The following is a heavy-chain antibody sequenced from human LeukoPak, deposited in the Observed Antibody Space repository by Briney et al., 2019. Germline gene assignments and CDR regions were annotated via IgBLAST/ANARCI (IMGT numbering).Heavy chain of an antibody. CDR3: ARATRPAVAVDLPFDY. V-gene: IGHV3-30*04. CDR1: GFTLSSYA. D-gene: IGHD6-19*01. Sequence: GGSLRLSCAASGFTLSSYAMHWVRQAPGKGLEWVAVISYDGSNKYYADSVKGGFTISRDNSKNTLYLQMNSLRAEDTAVYYCARATRPAVAVDLPFDYWGQGTLVTVSS. CDR2: ISYDGSNK. J-gene: IGHJ4*02.